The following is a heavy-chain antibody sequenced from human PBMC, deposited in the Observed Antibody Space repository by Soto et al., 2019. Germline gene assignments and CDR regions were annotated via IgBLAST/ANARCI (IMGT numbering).Heavy chain of an antibody. CDR3: ARDTLMVYAIDSGIRWFDP. Sequence: GGSLRLSCAASGFTFSSYSMNWVRQAPGKGLEWVSYISSSSSTIYYADSVKGRFTISRDNAKNSLYLQMNSLRDEDTAVYYCARDTLMVYAIDSGIRWFDPWAREPWSPSPQ. J-gene: IGHJ5*02. CDR1: GFTFSSYS. D-gene: IGHD2-8*01. V-gene: IGHV3-48*02. CDR2: ISSSSSTI.